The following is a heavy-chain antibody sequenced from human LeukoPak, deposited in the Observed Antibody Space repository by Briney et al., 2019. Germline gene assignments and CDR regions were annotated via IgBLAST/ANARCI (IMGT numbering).Heavy chain of an antibody. Sequence: PSGTLSLTCTVSGRSISSYYWSWIRQPPGKGLEWIGYIYYSGSTNYNTSLKSRVTISVDSSKNQFSLKLSSVTAADTAVYYCARVCCGGTTPYYYYYYGMDVWGQGTTVTVSS. J-gene: IGHJ6*02. CDR2: IYYSGST. V-gene: IGHV4-59*01. CDR3: ARVCCGGTTPYYYYYYGMDV. CDR1: GRSISSYY. D-gene: IGHD1-7*01.